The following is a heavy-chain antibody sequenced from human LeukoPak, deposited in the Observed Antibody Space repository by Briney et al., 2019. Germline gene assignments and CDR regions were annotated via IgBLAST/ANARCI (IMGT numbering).Heavy chain of an antibody. CDR3: ASCSYNSSGYYYLSYFDY. V-gene: IGHV1-69*05. Sequence: SVKVSCKASGGTFSSYAISWVRQAPGQGLEWMGRIIPIFGTANYAQKFQGRVTITTDESTSTAYMELSSLRSEDTAVYYCASCSYNSSGYYYLSYFDYWGQGTLVTVSS. J-gene: IGHJ4*02. CDR2: IIPIFGTA. CDR1: GGTFSSYA. D-gene: IGHD3-22*01.